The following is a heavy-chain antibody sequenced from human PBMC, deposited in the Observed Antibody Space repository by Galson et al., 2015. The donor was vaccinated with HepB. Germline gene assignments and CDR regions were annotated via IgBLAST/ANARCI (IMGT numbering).Heavy chain of an antibody. D-gene: IGHD2/OR15-2a*01. CDR2: ITSEFDGAPT. CDR3: TTDTYPMTLSTFYYYMDG. CDR1: GFRFSHAW. V-gene: IGHV3-15*01. J-gene: IGHJ6*03. Sequence: SLRLSCAASGFRFSHAWMSWVRPPPGTGLQWVGTITSEFDGAPTHYAAPVTLRFTISRDASKNTLYLQMSSLKTEDTAMYYFTTDTYPMTLSTFYYYMDGSGKGTTFTGSS.